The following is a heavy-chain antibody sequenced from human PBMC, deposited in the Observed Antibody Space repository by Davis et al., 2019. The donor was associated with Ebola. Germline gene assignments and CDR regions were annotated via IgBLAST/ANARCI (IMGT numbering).Heavy chain of an antibody. V-gene: IGHV3-13*01. J-gene: IGHJ6*02. D-gene: IGHD3-9*01. CDR2: IGTAGDT. CDR1: GFTFSSYD. Sequence: PGGSLRLSCAASGFTFSSYDMHWVRQATGKGLEWVSAIGTAGDTYYPGSVKGRFTISRENAKNSLYLQMNSLRAGDTAVYYCARGTYYDILTGHLYYYGMDVWGQGTTVTVSS. CDR3: ARGTYYDILTGHLYYYGMDV.